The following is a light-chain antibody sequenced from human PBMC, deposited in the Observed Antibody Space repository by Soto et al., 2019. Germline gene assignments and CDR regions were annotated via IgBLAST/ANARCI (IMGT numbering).Light chain of an antibody. Sequence: QPVLTQPPSVSGTPGQRVSISCSGSRSNIGINAVDWYHQLPGTAPKVLIYANNQRPSGVPDRFSGSKSGTSASLAINGLPSDDVAHYYCAAWDDSLNGLVFGGGTKVTVL. V-gene: IGLV1-44*01. CDR1: RSNIGINA. CDR3: AAWDDSLNGLV. J-gene: IGLJ2*01. CDR2: ANN.